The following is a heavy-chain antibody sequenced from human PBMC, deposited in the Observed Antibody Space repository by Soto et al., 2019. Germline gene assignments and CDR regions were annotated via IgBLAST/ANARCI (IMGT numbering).Heavy chain of an antibody. CDR3: ARAPGYYYDSSGTPAESYWYFDL. D-gene: IGHD3-22*01. J-gene: IGHJ2*01. V-gene: IGHV3-11*01. Sequence: GGSLRLSCAASGFTFSDYYMSWIRQAPGKGLEWVAYIGSSGSTIYYADSVKGRFTISRDNAKNSLYLQMNSLRAEDTAVYYCARAPGYYYDSSGTPAESYWYFDLWGRGTLVTVSS. CDR1: GFTFSDYY. CDR2: IGSSGSTI.